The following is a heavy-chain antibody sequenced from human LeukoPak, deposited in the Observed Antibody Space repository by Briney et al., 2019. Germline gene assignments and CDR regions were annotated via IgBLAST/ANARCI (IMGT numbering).Heavy chain of an antibody. V-gene: IGHV3-23*01. CDR2: ISGSGGST. J-gene: IGHJ4*02. CDR1: GFTFSSYA. D-gene: IGHD3-3*01. CDR3: AKSLRITIFGVVALFDY. Sequence: GGSLSLSCAASGFTFSSYAMSWVRQAPGKGLEWVSAISGSGGSTYYADSVKGRFTISRDDSKNTLYLQMNSLRAEDTAVYYCAKSLRITIFGVVALFDYWGQGTLVTVSS.